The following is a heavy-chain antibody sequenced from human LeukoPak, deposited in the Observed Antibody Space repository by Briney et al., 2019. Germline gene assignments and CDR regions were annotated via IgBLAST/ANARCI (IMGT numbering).Heavy chain of an antibody. Sequence: GGSLRLSCAASGFTFSSYSMNWVRQAPGKGLEWVSSISSSSSYIYYADSVKGRFTISRDNSKNTLYLQMNSLRAEDTAVYYCAKGGFSGYDLYWYFDLWGRGTLVTVSS. V-gene: IGHV3-21*04. CDR1: GFTFSSYS. CDR2: ISSSSSYI. CDR3: AKGGFSGYDLYWYFDL. D-gene: IGHD5-12*01. J-gene: IGHJ2*01.